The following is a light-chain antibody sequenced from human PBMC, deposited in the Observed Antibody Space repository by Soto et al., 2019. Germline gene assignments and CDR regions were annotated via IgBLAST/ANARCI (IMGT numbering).Light chain of an antibody. J-gene: IGKJ1*01. Sequence: DIQMTQSPSTLSASVGDIVTITCRASQSIRGWLAWYQQKPGKAPKLLIFDASSLESGVPSRFSGSVSGTEFPLTTSSLQPDDFATYHCQHYNSYSPAFGQGTKVEIK. CDR3: QHYNSYSPA. V-gene: IGKV1-5*01. CDR2: DAS. CDR1: QSIRGW.